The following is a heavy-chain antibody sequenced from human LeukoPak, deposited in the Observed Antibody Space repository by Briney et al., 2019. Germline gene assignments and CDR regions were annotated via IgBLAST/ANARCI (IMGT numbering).Heavy chain of an antibody. CDR3: ARAIAAATFDY. J-gene: IGHJ4*02. V-gene: IGHV3-30-3*01. CDR1: GFTFSSYA. D-gene: IGHD6-13*01. CDR2: ISYDGSNK. Sequence: GGSLRLSCAASGFTFSSYAMHWVRQAPGKGLEWVAVISYDGSNKYYADPVKGRFTISRDNSKNTLYLQMNSLRAEDTAVYYCARAIAAATFDYWGQGTLVTVSS.